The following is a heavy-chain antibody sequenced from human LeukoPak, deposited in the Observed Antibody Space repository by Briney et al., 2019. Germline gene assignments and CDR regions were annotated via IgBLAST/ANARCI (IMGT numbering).Heavy chain of an antibody. J-gene: IGHJ4*02. CDR2: ISSSSSYI. D-gene: IGHD6-13*01. V-gene: IGHV3-21*01. CDR1: GDSVSSSN. Sequence: TSETLSLTCTVFGDSVSSSNYYWAWFRQAPGKGLEWVSSISSSSSYIYYADSVKGRFTISRDNAKNSLYLQMNSLRAEDTAVYYCARVISAAGIDYWGQGTLVTVSS. CDR3: ARVISAAGIDY.